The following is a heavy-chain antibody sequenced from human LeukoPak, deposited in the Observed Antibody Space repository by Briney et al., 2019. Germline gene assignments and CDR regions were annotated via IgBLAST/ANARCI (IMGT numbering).Heavy chain of an antibody. CDR1: GYTFTSYY. J-gene: IGHJ6*02. CDR3: ARVRVNRYYYYGMDV. V-gene: IGHV1-46*01. D-gene: IGHD1-14*01. CDR2: INPSGGST. Sequence: ASVKVSCKASGYTFTSYYMHWVRQAPGQGLEWMGIINPSGGSTSYALKFQGRVTMTRDTSTSTVYMERSSLRSEDTAVYYCARVRVNRYYYYGMDVWGQGTTVTVSS.